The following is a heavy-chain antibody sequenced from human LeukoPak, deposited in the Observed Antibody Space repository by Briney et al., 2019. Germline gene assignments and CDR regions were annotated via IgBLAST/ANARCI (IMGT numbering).Heavy chain of an antibody. D-gene: IGHD4-11*01. Sequence: SETLSLTCTVSGGSISSYYWSWIRQPPGKGLEWIGYIYYSGSTNYNPSLKSRVTISVDTSNNQFSLRLSSVTAADTAVYYCARVGNNYSYYYYYMDVWGKGTTVTVSS. CDR1: GGSISSYY. CDR3: ARVGNNYSYYYYYMDV. V-gene: IGHV4-59*01. J-gene: IGHJ6*03. CDR2: IYYSGST.